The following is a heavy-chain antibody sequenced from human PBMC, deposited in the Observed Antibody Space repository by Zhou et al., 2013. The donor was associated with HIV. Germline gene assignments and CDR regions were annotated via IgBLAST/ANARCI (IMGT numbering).Heavy chain of an antibody. D-gene: IGHD2-15*01. J-gene: IGHJ6*03. Sequence: QVQLVQSGAEVKKPGDSVKVSCQAAGYTFKNYGVSWVRQAPGQGPEWMGWISGYNDNRVYAPKFQDRVTLTTDTSMSLAFMHLRNLRSDDTALYFCARARCTNGICYSAGGYFFHMDVWGKGDCGHRLL. CDR3: ARARCTNGICYSAGGYFFHMDV. V-gene: IGHV1-18*01. CDR1: GYTFKNYG. CDR2: ISGYNDNR.